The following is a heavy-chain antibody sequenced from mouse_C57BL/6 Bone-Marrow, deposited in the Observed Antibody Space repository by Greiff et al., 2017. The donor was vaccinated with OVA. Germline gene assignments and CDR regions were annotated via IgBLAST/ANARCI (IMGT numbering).Heavy chain of an antibody. CDR1: GYTFTSYW. V-gene: IGHV1-55*01. D-gene: IGHD1-1*01. CDR3: AREDYDSSSSYFDC. CDR2: IYPGSGST. J-gene: IGHJ2*01. Sequence: QVQLQQPGAELVKPGASVKMSCKASGYTFTSYWITWVKQRPGQGLEWIGDIYPGSGSTNYNEKFKSKATLTVDTSSSTAYMQLSSLTSEDSAVYYCAREDYDSSSSYFDCCGQGTTLTVSS.